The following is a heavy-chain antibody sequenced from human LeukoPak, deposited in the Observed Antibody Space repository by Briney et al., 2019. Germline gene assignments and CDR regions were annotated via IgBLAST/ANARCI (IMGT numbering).Heavy chain of an antibody. D-gene: IGHD3-22*01. CDR1: GYTFTGYY. CDR2: INPNSGGT. CDR3: ASMYYYDSSGYWSQVTPLEDAFDN. V-gene: IGHV1-2*02. Sequence: APVKVSCKASGYTFTGYYMHWVRQAPGQGLEWMGWINPNSGGTNYAQKFQGRVTMTRDTSISTAYMELSRLRSDDTAVYYCASMYYYDSSGYWSQVTPLEDAFDNWGQGTMVTVSS. J-gene: IGHJ3*02.